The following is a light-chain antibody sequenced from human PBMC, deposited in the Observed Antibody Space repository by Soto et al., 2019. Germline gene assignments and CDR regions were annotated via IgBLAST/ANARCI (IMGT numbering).Light chain of an antibody. CDR2: GAS. Sequence: EIVLTQSPGTLSLSPGERATLSCRASQSVSSIFIAWYQHKPGQAPRLLIYGASSRATGIPDRFSGSGSGTDFTLTISRLEPEDFAVYFCQQYGSSPSITFGQGTRLEIK. CDR3: QQYGSSPSIT. V-gene: IGKV3-20*01. J-gene: IGKJ5*01. CDR1: QSVSSIF.